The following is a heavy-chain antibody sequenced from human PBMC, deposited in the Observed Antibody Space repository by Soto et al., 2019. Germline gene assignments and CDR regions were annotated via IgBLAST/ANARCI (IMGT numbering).Heavy chain of an antibody. J-gene: IGHJ6*02. CDR1: GFTFSSYS. D-gene: IGHD3-10*01. V-gene: IGHV3-21*01. CDR2: ISSSSSYI. Sequence: LRLSCAASGFTFSSYSMNWVRQAPGKGLEWVSSISSSSSYIYYADSVKGRFTISRDNAKNSLYLQMNSLRAEDTAVYYCASPRPESRGYYYYGMDVWGQGTTVTVSS. CDR3: ASPRPESRGYYYYGMDV.